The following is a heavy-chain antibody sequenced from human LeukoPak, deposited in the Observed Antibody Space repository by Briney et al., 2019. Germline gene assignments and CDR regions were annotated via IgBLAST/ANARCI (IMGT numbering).Heavy chain of an antibody. D-gene: IGHD2-21*01. J-gene: IGHJ5*02. V-gene: IGHV3-53*01. CDR2: IYSGGST. Sequence: GGSLRLSCAASGFTVSSNYMSWVRQAPGKGLEWVSGIYSGGSTYYADSVKGRFTISRDNSKNTLYLQMNNLRAEDTAVYYCARVRVFAKLSVVRPREVNCFDPWGQGTLVTVSS. CDR1: GFTVSSNY. CDR3: ARVRVFAKLSVVRPREVNCFDP.